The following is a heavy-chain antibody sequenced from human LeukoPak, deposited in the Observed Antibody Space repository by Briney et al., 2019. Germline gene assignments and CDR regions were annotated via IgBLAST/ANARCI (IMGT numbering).Heavy chain of an antibody. CDR3: ARGRGWIDS. D-gene: IGHD5-24*01. CDR2: VNEDGSEK. V-gene: IGHV3-7*01. J-gene: IGHJ5*01. CDR1: GFTFTNNW. Sequence: GGSLRLSCAASGFTFTNNWMTWFRQAPGKGLEWVANVNEDGSEKNYVDSVKGRFTISRDNAKNSVYLQMNNLRAEDTAVYYWARGRGWIDSWGQGTLVTVSS.